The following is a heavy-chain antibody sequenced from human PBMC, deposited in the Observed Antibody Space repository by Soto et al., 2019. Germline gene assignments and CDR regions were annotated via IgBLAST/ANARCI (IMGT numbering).Heavy chain of an antibody. J-gene: IGHJ4*02. V-gene: IGHV1-18*01. D-gene: IGHD3-22*01. CDR3: ARAATYYYDSSGGTEVDY. Sequence: QVQLVQSGAEVKKPGASVKVSCKASGYTFTSYGISWVRQAPGQGLEWMGWSSAYNGNTNYAQKLQGRVTMTTDTSTSTVYMELRSLRSDDTAVYYCARAATYYYDSSGGTEVDYWGQGTLVTVSS. CDR1: GYTFTSYG. CDR2: SSAYNGNT.